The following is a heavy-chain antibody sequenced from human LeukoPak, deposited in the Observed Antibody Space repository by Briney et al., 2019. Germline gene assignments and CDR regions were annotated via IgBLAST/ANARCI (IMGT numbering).Heavy chain of an antibody. V-gene: IGHV3-23*01. CDR1: GFTFSSYA. CDR3: AKFVSWRLGFLDY. J-gene: IGHJ4*02. CDR2: ISGSGGST. Sequence: QPGGSLRLSCAASGFTFSSYAMSWVRQAPGKGLEWVSAISGSGGSTYYADSVKGRFTISRDNSKNTLYLQMNSLRAEDMAVYYCAKFVSWRLGFLDYWGQGTLVTVSS. D-gene: IGHD6-19*01.